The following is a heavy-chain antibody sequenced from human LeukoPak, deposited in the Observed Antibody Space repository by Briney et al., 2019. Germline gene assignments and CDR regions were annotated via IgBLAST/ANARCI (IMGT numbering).Heavy chain of an antibody. CDR3: ASVNYDILTGYYRGSGWFDP. CDR2: ISAYNGNT. D-gene: IGHD3-9*01. Sequence: ASVKVSCKASGYTFTSYGISWVRQAPGQGLEWMGWISAYNGNTNYAQKLQGRVTMTTDTSTSTAYMELRSLRSDDTAVYYCASVNYDILTGYYRGSGWFDPWGQGTLVTVSS. V-gene: IGHV1-18*01. J-gene: IGHJ5*02. CDR1: GYTFTSYG.